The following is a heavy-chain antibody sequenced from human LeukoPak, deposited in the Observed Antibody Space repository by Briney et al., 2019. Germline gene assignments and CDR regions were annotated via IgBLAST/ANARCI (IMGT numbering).Heavy chain of an antibody. J-gene: IGHJ4*02. Sequence: ASVKVSCKASGGTFISYAISWVRQAPGQGLEWMGGIIPIFGTANYAQKFQGRVTITADESTSTAYMELSSLRSEDTAVYYCARDDGHRGELLFFDYWGQGTLVTVSS. CDR2: IIPIFGTA. V-gene: IGHV1-69*13. CDR3: ARDDGHRGELLFFDY. D-gene: IGHD1-26*01. CDR1: GGTFISYA.